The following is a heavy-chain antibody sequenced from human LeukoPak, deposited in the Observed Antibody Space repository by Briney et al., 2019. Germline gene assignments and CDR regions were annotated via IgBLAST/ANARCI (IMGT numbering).Heavy chain of an antibody. Sequence: ASVKVSCKASGYTFTSYGISWVRQAPGQGLEWMGWISAYNGNTNYAQKLQGRVTMTTDTSTSTAYMELRSLRSDDPAVYYCARVSYDYVWGSYRYTRAFDIWGQGTMVTVSS. CDR1: GYTFTSYG. V-gene: IGHV1-18*01. D-gene: IGHD3-16*02. J-gene: IGHJ3*02. CDR3: ARVSYDYVWGSYRYTRAFDI. CDR2: ISAYNGNT.